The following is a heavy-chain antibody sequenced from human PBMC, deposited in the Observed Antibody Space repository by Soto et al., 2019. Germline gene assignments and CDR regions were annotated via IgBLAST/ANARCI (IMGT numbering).Heavy chain of an antibody. D-gene: IGHD3-10*01. CDR1: GYTFTSYG. V-gene: IGHV1-18*01. Sequence: GASVKVSCKASGYTFTSYGISWVRQAPGQGLEWMGWISAYNGNKNYAQKLQGRVTMTTDTSTSKAYMELRSLRSVDTAVYYCAIAPYGHYFDYWGQGTLVTVSS. J-gene: IGHJ4*02. CDR3: AIAPYGHYFDY. CDR2: ISAYNGNK.